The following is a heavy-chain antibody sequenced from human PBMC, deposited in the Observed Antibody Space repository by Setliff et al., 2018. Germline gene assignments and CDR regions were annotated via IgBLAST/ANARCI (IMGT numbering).Heavy chain of an antibody. CDR3: ARLNYDILTGYYGSPYYYGMDV. J-gene: IGHJ6*01. Sequence: PSETLSLTCTVSDLSISIGYYWGWLRQPPGKGLEWIGSIYHSGGTYYHPSLKSRVTISVDTSKNQFSLKLSSATAADTAVYYCARLNYDILTGYYGSPYYYGMDVWGQGTTVTVSS. CDR2: IYHSGGT. CDR1: DLSISIGYY. V-gene: IGHV4-38-2*02. D-gene: IGHD3-9*01.